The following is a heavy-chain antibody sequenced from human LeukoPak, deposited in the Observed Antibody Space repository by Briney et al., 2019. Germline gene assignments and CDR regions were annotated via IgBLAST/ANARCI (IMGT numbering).Heavy chain of an antibody. Sequence: PGRSLRLSCAASGFTLSSYWMHWVRQAPGKGLVWVSRIYSDGRTTDYADSVRGRFTISRDNAKNMLYLQMSGLNAKDTAVYYCVRETFIAMVGSHALDIWGQGTMVTVSS. CDR1: GFTLSSYW. J-gene: IGHJ3*02. D-gene: IGHD6-19*01. V-gene: IGHV3-74*01. CDR3: VRETFIAMVGSHALDI. CDR2: IYSDGRTT.